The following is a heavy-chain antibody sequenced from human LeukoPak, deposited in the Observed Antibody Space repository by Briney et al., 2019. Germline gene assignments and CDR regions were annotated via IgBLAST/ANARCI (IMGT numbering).Heavy chain of an antibody. CDR3: ARQKNDYGDYPDAFDI. D-gene: IGHD4-17*01. CDR2: INPSAGNT. V-gene: IGHV1-46*01. Sequence: ASVKVSCTASAYNFTSYYIHWVRQAPGQGLEWMGLINPSAGNTAYAQKFQGRGSMTSDTSTSTVYMELSSLRSEDTAVYYCARQKNDYGDYPDAFDIWGQGTMVTVSS. J-gene: IGHJ3*02. CDR1: AYNFTSYY.